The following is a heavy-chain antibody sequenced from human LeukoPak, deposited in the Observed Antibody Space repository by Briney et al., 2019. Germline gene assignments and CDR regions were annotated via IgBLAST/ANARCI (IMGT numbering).Heavy chain of an antibody. Sequence: GGSLRLSCVASGFPFTNYAMSWVRQAPGKGLEWVLSISGSGSAKYFADSVKGRFTISRDNSKNTLYLQMNSLRAEDTAVYYCAKFVGVTMIVVVTTSAFDIWGQGTMVTVSS. CDR3: AKFVGVTMIVVVTTSAFDI. V-gene: IGHV3-23*01. CDR1: GFPFTNYA. CDR2: ISGSGSAK. D-gene: IGHD3-22*01. J-gene: IGHJ3*02.